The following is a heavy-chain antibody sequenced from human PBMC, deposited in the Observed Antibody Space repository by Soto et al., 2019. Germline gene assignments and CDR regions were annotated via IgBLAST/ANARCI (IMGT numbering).Heavy chain of an antibody. CDR2: IYYSGST. CDR1: GYSNSSSYY. J-gene: IGHJ6*02. CDR3: ARRGTTVTQYYYYGMDV. V-gene: IGHV4-39*01. Sequence: PSETLSLTCAVSGYSNSSSYYWGWIRQPPGKGLEWIGSIYYSGSTYYNPSLKSRVTISVDTSKNQFSLKLSSVTAADTAVYYCARRGTTVTQYYYYGMDVWGQGTTVTVSS. D-gene: IGHD4-4*01.